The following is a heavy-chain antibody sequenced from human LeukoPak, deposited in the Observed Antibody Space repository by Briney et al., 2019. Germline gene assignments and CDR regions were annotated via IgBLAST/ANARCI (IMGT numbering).Heavy chain of an antibody. CDR1: GDSINSGGYF. Sequence: PSETLSLTCTVSGDSINSGGYFRSWMRQHPGKALEWIGYIYYSGSTYYNPSLKSRVTISVDRSKNQFSLKLSSVTAAVTAVYYCAREGIAARRFDYWGQGTLVTVSS. CDR2: IYYSGST. J-gene: IGHJ4*02. D-gene: IGHD6-13*01. CDR3: AREGIAARRFDY. V-gene: IGHV4-31*03.